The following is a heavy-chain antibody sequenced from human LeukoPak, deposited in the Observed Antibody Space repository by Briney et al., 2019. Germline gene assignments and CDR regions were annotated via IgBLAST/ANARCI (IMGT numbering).Heavy chain of an antibody. CDR1: GYSFSNYW. J-gene: IGHJ5*02. CDR3: ARQEYCSGGSCYTWFDP. V-gene: IGHV5-51*01. D-gene: IGHD2-15*01. CDR2: IYPGDSDT. Sequence: GESLQISCQGSGYSFSNYWIGWVRQMPGKGLEWMGIIYPGDSDTRYSPSFQGQVTISADKSISTAYLQWSSLKASDTAMYYCARQEYCSGGSCYTWFDPWGQGTLVTVSS.